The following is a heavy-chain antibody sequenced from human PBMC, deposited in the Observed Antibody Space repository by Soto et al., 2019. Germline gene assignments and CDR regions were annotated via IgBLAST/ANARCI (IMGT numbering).Heavy chain of an antibody. V-gene: IGHV3-23*01. CDR3: AKDTYSSSWYF. CDR1: GFTFINYA. D-gene: IGHD6-13*01. J-gene: IGHJ4*02. Sequence: GGSLRLSCAGSGFTFINYAMTWVRQAPGKGLEWVSSISNRGSDTYYVDSVKGRFTISRDNSKNTLYLQMNSLRAEDTAVYYCAKDTYSSSWYFWGQGTLVTVPS. CDR2: ISNRGSDT.